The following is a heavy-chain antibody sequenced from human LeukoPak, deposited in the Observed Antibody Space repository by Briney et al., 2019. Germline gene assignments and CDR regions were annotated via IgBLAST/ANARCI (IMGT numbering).Heavy chain of an antibody. Sequence: ASVKVSCKASGGTFISYAISWVRQAPGQGREGMGRIIPILGIANYAQKFQGRVTITADKSTSTAYMELSSLRSEDTAVYYCATSGGDPPFDYWGQGTLVTVSS. CDR2: IIPILGIA. CDR3: ATSGGDPPFDY. CDR1: GGTFISYA. J-gene: IGHJ4*02. V-gene: IGHV1-69*04. D-gene: IGHD2-21*02.